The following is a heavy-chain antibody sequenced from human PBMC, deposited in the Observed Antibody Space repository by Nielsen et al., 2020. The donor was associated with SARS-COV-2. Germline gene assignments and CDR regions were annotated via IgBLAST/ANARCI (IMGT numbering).Heavy chain of an antibody. CDR1: GFTFDDYA. CDR2: ISWNSGSI. D-gene: IGHD6-13*01. Sequence: SLKISCAASGFTFDDYAMHWVRQAPGKGLEWVSGISWNSGSIGYADSVKGRFTISRDNAKNSLYLQMNSLRAEDTALYHCARTTIAAAGTSWYFDLWGRGTLVTVSS. CDR3: ARTTIAAAGTSWYFDL. V-gene: IGHV3-9*01. J-gene: IGHJ2*01.